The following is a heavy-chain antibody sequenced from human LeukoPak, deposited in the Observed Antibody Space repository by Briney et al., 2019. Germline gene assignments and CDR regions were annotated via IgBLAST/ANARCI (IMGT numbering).Heavy chain of an antibody. V-gene: IGHV1-2*02. Sequence: ASVKVSCKASGYTFTGYYMHWVRQAPGQGLEWMGWINPNSGGTNYAQKFQGRVTMTRDTSISTAYMELSRLRSDDTAVYYCARDLLPGSGSYHNWFDPWGQGTLVIVSS. CDR3: ARDLLPGSGSYHNWFDP. D-gene: IGHD3-10*01. J-gene: IGHJ5*02. CDR2: INPNSGGT. CDR1: GYTFTGYY.